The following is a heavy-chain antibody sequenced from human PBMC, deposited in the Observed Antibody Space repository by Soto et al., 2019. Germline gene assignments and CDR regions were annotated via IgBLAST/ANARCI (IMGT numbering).Heavy chain of an antibody. V-gene: IGHV4-4*02. CDR1: GVSISSHDW. J-gene: IGHJ4*02. Sequence: QVQLQESGPGLVKPSGTLSLTCTVSGVSISSHDWWTWVRQPPGKGREWIGESHQSGNTNYNSSLGSRVTISVDKSKNQFSLRLSSVTVADTAVYYCATRDNMKFYWGQGTLVTVSS. CDR2: SHQSGNT. D-gene: IGHD1-20*01. CDR3: ATRDNMKFY.